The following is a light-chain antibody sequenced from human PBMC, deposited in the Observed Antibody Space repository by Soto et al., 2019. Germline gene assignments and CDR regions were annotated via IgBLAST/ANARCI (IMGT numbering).Light chain of an antibody. CDR2: GAS. CDR1: QSVSSN. CDR3: QQYNIWWT. J-gene: IGKJ1*01. Sequence: EIVLTQSPATLSLSPGERATLSCRASQSVSSNLAWYQQKPGQAPRLLMYGASTRATGIPARFSGSGSGTEFTLTISSLQSEDFAVYYCQQYNIWWTFGQGTKVDIK. V-gene: IGKV3-15*01.